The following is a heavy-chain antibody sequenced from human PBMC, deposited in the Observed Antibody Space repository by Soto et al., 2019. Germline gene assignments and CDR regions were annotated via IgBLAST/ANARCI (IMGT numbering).Heavy chain of an antibody. CDR2: IIPILGIA. V-gene: IGHV1-69*02. CDR3: ARGPKGPAAMGRFSYSWFDP. CDR1: GGTFSSYT. Sequence: SVKVSCKASGGTFSSYTISWVRQAPGQGLEWMGRIIPILGIANYAQKFQGRVTITADKSTSTAYMELSSLRSEDTAVYYCARGPKGPAAMGRFSYSWFDPWGQGTLVTVSS. D-gene: IGHD2-2*01. J-gene: IGHJ5*02.